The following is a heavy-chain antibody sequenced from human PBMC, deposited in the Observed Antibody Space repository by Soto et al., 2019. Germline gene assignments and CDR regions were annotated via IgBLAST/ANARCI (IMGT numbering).Heavy chain of an antibody. Sequence: TLSLTCTVSGAPISSGDYYWSWVRQAPGKGLEWVGYIYYSGSTYYNPSLKRRLDISLDVSKNLFSLRLTSVTASDTAVYFWARLGYGVDELSTWGQGMLVTVSS. J-gene: IGHJ1*01. CDR2: IYYSGST. CDR1: GAPISSGDYY. D-gene: IGHD4-17*01. CDR3: ARLGYGVDELST. V-gene: IGHV4-30-4*01.